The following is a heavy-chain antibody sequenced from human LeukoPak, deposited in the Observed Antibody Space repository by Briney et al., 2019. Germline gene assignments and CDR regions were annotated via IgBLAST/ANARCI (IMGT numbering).Heavy chain of an antibody. D-gene: IGHD3-10*01. CDR1: GYTFTGYY. CDR2: INPNSGGT. CDR3: AREYGSGSYYTPRVRDPFFDY. J-gene: IGHJ4*02. V-gene: IGHV1-2*02. Sequence: GASVKVSCKASGYTFTGYYMYWVRQAPGQGLEWMGWINPNSGGTNYAQKFQGRVTMTRDTSISTAYMELSRLRSDDTAVYYCAREYGSGSYYTPRVRDPFFDYWGQGTLVTVSS.